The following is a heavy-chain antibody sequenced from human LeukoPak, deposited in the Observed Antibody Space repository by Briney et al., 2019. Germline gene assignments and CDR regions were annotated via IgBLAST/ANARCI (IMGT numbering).Heavy chain of an antibody. J-gene: IGHJ6*03. CDR2: IKQDGSEK. V-gene: IGHV3-7*01. CDR3: AVDIVVVVAAWDYMDV. D-gene: IGHD2-15*01. CDR1: GFTFSSYW. Sequence: GGSLRLSCAASGFTFSSYWMSWVRQAPGKGLEWVANIKQDGSEKYYVDSVKGRFTISGDNAKNSLYLQMNSLRAEDTAVYYCAVDIVVVVAAWDYMDVWGKGTTVTVSS.